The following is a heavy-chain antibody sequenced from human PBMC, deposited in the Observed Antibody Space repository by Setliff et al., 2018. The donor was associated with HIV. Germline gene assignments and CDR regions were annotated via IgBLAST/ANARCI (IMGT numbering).Heavy chain of an antibody. CDR3: ARGGPWAVGTPKRAFDI. CDR1: GGSFSGYY. CDR2: TNHSGST. J-gene: IGHJ3*02. V-gene: IGHV4-34*01. D-gene: IGHD2-15*01. Sequence: TLSLTCAVYGGSFSGYYWSWIRQPPGKGLEWIGETNHSGSTKYNPSLKSRVTISVDTSKNQFSLKLSSVTAADTAVYYCARGGPWAVGTPKRAFDIWGQGTMVTVSS.